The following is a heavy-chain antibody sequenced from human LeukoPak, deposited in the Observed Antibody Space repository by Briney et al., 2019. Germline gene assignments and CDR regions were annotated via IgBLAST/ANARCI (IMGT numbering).Heavy chain of an antibody. CDR1: GGTFSSYA. D-gene: IGHD3-3*01. J-gene: IGHJ5*02. CDR2: IIPIFGTA. CDR3: ARHTQYYDFWSGYLGYNWFDP. Sequence: ASVTVSCKASGGTFSSYAINWVRQAPGQGLEWMGGIIPIFGTANYAQKFQGRVTITTDESTSTAYMELSSLRSEDTAVYYCARHTQYYDFWSGYLGYNWFDPWGQGTLVTVSS. V-gene: IGHV1-69*05.